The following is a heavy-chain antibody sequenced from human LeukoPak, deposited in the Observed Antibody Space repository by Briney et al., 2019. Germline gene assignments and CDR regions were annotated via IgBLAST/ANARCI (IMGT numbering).Heavy chain of an antibody. J-gene: IGHJ4*02. CDR3: ARLQYGSGSYWDY. V-gene: IGHV5-51*01. D-gene: IGHD3-10*01. Sequence: GESLKISCKGSGYSFPSYWIGWVRQMPGKGLEWMGIIYPGDSDTRYSPSFQGQVTISADKSISTAYLQWSDLKASDTAMYYCARLQYGSGSYWDYWGQGTLVTVSS. CDR1: GYSFPSYW. CDR2: IYPGDSDT.